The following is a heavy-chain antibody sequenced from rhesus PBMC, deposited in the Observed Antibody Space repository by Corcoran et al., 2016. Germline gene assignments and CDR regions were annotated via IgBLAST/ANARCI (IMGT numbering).Heavy chain of an antibody. CDR1: GGSISGYYY. D-gene: IGHD6-31*01. V-gene: IGHV4S14*01. J-gene: IGHJ4*01. Sequence: QVQLQESGPGLVKPSETLSLTCAVSGGSISGYYYWSWIRQPPGKGLVWIGSIYGSGGSNSLNPSLKSRVTLSVDTSKNQFSLKLSSVTSADTAVYYCARIYSSGPDYWGQGVLVTVSS. CDR3: ARIYSSGPDY. CDR2: IYGSGGSN.